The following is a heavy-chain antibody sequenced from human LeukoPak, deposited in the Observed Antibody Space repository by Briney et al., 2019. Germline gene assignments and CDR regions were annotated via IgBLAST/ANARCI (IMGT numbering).Heavy chain of an antibody. CDR1: RFTFSRFW. V-gene: IGHV3-7*01. J-gene: IGHJ4*02. CDR3: AKDYGGGYFDY. CDR2: IKEDGSEK. D-gene: IGHD3-16*01. Sequence: GESLKISCVVSRFTFSRFWMAWVRQAPGKGPEWVAQIKEDGSEKYYMDFVEGRFTISRDNAKNSLYLQMNSLRAEGTAVYYCAKDYGGGYFDYWGQGTLVTVSS.